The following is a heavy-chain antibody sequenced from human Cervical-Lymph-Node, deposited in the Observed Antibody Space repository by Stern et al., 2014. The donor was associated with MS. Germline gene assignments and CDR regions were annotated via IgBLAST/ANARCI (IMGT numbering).Heavy chain of an antibody. V-gene: IGHV3-21*01. Sequence: EVQLVVSGGGLVKPGGSLRLSCAASGFTFSSYSMNWVRQAPGKGLEWVSSISSSSSYIYYADSVKGRFTISRDNAKNSLYLQMNSLRAEDTAVYYCARDRSSGSYFDYWGQGTLVTVSS. CDR3: ARDRSSGSYFDY. CDR2: ISSSSSYI. D-gene: IGHD6-19*01. CDR1: GFTFSSYS. J-gene: IGHJ4*02.